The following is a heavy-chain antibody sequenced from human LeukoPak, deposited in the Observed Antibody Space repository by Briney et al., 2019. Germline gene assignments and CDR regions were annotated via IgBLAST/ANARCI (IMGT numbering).Heavy chain of an antibody. D-gene: IGHD2-15*01. CDR3: AKTVVVVSTGDDEY. V-gene: IGHV3-23*01. CDR1: RFRFSSYT. Sequence: GGSLTVSCAASRFRFSSYTMSWVRQAPGKGLEWVSTISVSGESTYYADSVKGRFTISRDNSKNTLYLQMNSLRVEDTALYYCAKTVVVVSTGDDEYWGQGTLVTVSS. CDR2: ISVSGEST. J-gene: IGHJ4*02.